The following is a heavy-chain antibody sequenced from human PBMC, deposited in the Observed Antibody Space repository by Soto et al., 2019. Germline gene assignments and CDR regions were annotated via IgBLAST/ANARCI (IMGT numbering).Heavy chain of an antibody. CDR3: AKDQGVWITGTTYYYYGMDV. V-gene: IGHV3-30*18. J-gene: IGHJ6*02. CDR1: GFTFSSYG. Sequence: GGSLRLSCAASGFTFSSYGMHWVRQAPGKGLEWVAVISYDGSNKYYADSVKGRFTISRDNSKNTLYLQMNSLRAEDTAVYYCAKDQGVWITGTTYYYYGMDVWGQGTTVTVSS. CDR2: ISYDGSNK. D-gene: IGHD1-20*01.